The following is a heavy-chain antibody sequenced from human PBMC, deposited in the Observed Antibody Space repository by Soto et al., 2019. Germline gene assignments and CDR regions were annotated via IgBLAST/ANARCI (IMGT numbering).Heavy chain of an antibody. V-gene: IGHV6-1*01. CDR1: GDSVSSNSAA. J-gene: IGHJ3*02. Sequence: SQTLSLTCVISGDSVSSNSAAWNWIRQSPSRGLEWLGRTYYRSKWYNDYAVSVKSRITINPDTSKNQFSLQLNSVTPEDTAVYYCARNVLRFLEWPAKNAFDIWGQGTMVTVSS. CDR3: ARNVLRFLEWPAKNAFDI. CDR2: TYYRSKWYN. D-gene: IGHD3-3*01.